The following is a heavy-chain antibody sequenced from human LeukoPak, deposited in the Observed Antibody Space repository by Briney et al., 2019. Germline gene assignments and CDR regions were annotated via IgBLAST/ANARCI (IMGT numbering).Heavy chain of an antibody. Sequence: PSETLSLTCEVSGYSISSDKYWGWIRQPPGKGLEWIGTIYHTGSTYYNPPLKSRVSISVDTSKNQFSLRFTSVSAADTAVYYCARSHSGWQGHNNWFDPWGQGTLVTVSS. CDR2: IYHTGST. D-gene: IGHD6-19*01. CDR3: ARSHSGWQGHNNWFDP. CDR1: GYSISSDKY. V-gene: IGHV4-38-2*01. J-gene: IGHJ5*02.